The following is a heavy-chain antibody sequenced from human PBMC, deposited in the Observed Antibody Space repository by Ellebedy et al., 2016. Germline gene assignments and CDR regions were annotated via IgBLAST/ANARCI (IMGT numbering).Heavy chain of an antibody. J-gene: IGHJ6*02. Sequence: SETLSLXCSVSGASISTYYWSWIRQPPGKGLEWIGHIHNSGSTNYSPSLESRVIISVDTSKNQFSLKLSSVTAADTATYYCAREIRWFGELNTFYSAGMDVWGQGTTVIVSS. CDR1: GASISTYY. CDR3: AREIRWFGELNTFYSAGMDV. V-gene: IGHV4-59*01. D-gene: IGHD3-10*01. CDR2: IHNSGST.